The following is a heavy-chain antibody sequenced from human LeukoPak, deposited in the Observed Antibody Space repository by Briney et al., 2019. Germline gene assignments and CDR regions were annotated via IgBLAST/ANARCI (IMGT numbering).Heavy chain of an antibody. CDR1: RYTFTGYY. V-gene: IGHV1-2*06. CDR2: INPNSGGT. D-gene: IGHD7-27*01. J-gene: IGHJ4*02. CDR3: AREVSGDPGGY. Sequence: ASVKVSCKASRYTFTGYYMHWVRQAPGQGLEWMGRINPNSGGTNYAQKFQGRVTMTRDTSISTAYMELSRLRADDTAVYYCAREVSGDPGGYWGQGTLFTVSS.